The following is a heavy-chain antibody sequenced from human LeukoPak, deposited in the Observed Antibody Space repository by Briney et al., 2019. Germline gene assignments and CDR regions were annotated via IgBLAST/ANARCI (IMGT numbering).Heavy chain of an antibody. V-gene: IGHV3-20*04. CDR3: ARGLEKYYYDSRQIGAFVI. CDR2: INWNGGST. D-gene: IGHD3-22*01. J-gene: IGHJ3*02. CDR1: GFTFDDYG. Sequence: PGGSLRFSCAASGFTFDDYGMSWVRQAPGKGLEWVSGINWNGGSTGYADSVKGRFTISRDNAKNSLYLQMNSLIAEATALYYFARGLEKYYYDSRQIGAFVIWGQGTMVTVSS.